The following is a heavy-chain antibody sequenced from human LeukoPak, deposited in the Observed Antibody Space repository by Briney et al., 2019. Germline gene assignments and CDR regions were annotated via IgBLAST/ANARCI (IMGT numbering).Heavy chain of an antibody. V-gene: IGHV4-39*07. J-gene: IGHJ5*02. D-gene: IGHD3-9*01. CDR3: ARGADIRPFDP. CDR2: IYYSGST. Sequence: PSETLSLTCTVSGGSISSSSYYWGWIRQPPGKGLEWIGSIYYSGSTYYNPSLKSRVTISVDTSKNQFSLKLSSVTAADTAVYYCARGADIRPFDPWGQGTLVTVSS. CDR1: GGSISSSSYY.